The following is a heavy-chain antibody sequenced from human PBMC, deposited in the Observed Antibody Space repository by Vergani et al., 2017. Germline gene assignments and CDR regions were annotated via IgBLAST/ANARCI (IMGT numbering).Heavy chain of an antibody. CDR2: ISSSGSTI. D-gene: IGHD3-9*01. Sequence: QVQLVESGGGLVKPRGSLRLSCAASGFTFSDYYMSWLRQAPGKGLEWVSYISSSGSTIYYADSVKGRCTISRDNAKNSLYLQMNSLRVGDTGFYYCARARCIETCYMSNWLDSWGQGTLVTVSS. J-gene: IGHJ5*01. CDR1: GFTFSDYY. V-gene: IGHV3-11*04. CDR3: ARARCIETCYMSNWLDS.